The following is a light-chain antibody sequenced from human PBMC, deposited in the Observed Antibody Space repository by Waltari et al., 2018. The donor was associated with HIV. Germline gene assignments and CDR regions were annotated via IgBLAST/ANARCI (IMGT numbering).Light chain of an antibody. V-gene: IGKV3-15*01. CDR3: QQYDSMPLFS. CDR1: QSVTSN. Sequence: EIVMTQSPATLSVSPGERATLSCRASQSVTSNLAWYQQKPGQAPRLLIYAASTRATGIPARFSGSGSGTEFTLTISSLQSEDFAVYYCQQYDSMPLFSFGPGTKVDIK. CDR2: AAS. J-gene: IGKJ3*01.